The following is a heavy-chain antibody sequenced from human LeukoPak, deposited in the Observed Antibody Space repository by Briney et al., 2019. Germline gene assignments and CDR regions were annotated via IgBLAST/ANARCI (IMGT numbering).Heavy chain of an antibody. D-gene: IGHD3-22*01. CDR3: ARAPADYYDSSGYMYYFDY. V-gene: IGHV4-30-2*01. CDR2: IYHSGST. Sequence: SETLSLTCAVSGGSISSGGYSWSWIRQPPGKGLEWIGYIYHSGSTYYNPSLKSRVTISVDRSKNQFSLKLSSVTAADTAVYYCARAPADYYDSSGYMYYFDYWGQGTLVTVSS. CDR1: GGSISSGGYS. J-gene: IGHJ4*02.